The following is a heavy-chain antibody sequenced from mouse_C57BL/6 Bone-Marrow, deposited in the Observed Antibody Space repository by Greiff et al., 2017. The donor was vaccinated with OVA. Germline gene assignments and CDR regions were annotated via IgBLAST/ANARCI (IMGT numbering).Heavy chain of an antibody. CDR1: GYTFTDYE. Sequence: QVQLQQSGAELVRPGASVTLSCKASGYTFTDYEMHWVKQTPVHGLEWIGAIDPENGGTAYNQKFKGKAILTADKSSSTAYMELRSLTSEDSAVDYCTRGYSNYYAMDYWGQGTSVTVSA. V-gene: IGHV1-15*01. CDR3: TRGYSNYYAMDY. CDR2: IDPENGGT. D-gene: IGHD2-5*01. J-gene: IGHJ4*01.